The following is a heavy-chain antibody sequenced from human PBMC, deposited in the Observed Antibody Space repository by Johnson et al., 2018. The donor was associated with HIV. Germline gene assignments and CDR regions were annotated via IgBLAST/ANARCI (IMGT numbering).Heavy chain of an antibody. J-gene: IGHJ3*02. V-gene: IGHV3-30-3*01. D-gene: IGHD1-26*01. CDR1: GFTFSSYA. CDR3: AKDAQGPLVRGAFDI. CDR2: ISYDGSNK. Sequence: QVLLVESGGGVVQPGRSLRLSCAASGFTFSSYAMHWVRQAPGKGLEWVAVISYDGSNKYYADSVKGRFTISRDNSKNTLYLQMNSLRTEDTALYYCAKDAQGPLVRGAFDIWGQGTMVTVSS.